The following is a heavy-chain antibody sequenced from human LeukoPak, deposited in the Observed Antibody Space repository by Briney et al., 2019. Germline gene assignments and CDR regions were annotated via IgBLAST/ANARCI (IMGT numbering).Heavy chain of an antibody. CDR1: GFTFSSYA. J-gene: IGHJ4*02. V-gene: IGHV3-23*01. Sequence: GGSLRLSCAASGFTFSSYAMSWVRQAPGKGLEWVSAISGSGGSTYYADSVKGRFTISRDNAKNTLYLQMNSLRAEDTAVYYCAKSGYSSGSPPRQWGQGTLVTVSS. D-gene: IGHD6-19*01. CDR3: AKSGYSSGSPPRQ. CDR2: ISGSGGST.